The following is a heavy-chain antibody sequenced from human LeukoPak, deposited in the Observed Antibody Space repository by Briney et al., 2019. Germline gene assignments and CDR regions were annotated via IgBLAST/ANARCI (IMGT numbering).Heavy chain of an antibody. D-gene: IGHD3-10*01. J-gene: IGHJ4*02. CDR3: AAAPGSRFGELFRPFDY. Sequence: ASVKLSCKASGSTFTGCYMHWVRQAPGQPLEWMRWFNPNSGGTNYAQKFQGRVTMTRDTPISTAYKELRSLRSEDTAVYCCAAAPGSRFGELFRPFDYWGQGTLVTVSS. CDR2: FNPNSGGT. CDR1: GSTFTGCY. V-gene: IGHV1-2*02.